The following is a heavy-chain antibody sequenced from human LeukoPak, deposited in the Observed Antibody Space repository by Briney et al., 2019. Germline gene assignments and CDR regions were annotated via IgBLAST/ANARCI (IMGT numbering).Heavy chain of an antibody. J-gene: IGHJ5*02. D-gene: IGHD3-9*01. Sequence: GASVKVSCKASGGTFSSYAISWVRQAPGQGLEWMGWINPNSGGTNYAQKFQGRVTMTRDTSISTAYMELSRLRSDDTAVYYCARAVVHDILTGPNWFDPWGQGTLVTVSS. CDR3: ARAVVHDILTGPNWFDP. CDR1: GGTFSSYA. CDR2: INPNSGGT. V-gene: IGHV1-2*02.